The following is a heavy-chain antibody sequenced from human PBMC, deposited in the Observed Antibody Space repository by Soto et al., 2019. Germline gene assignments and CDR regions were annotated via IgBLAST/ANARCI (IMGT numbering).Heavy chain of an antibody. CDR3: ARIAVAGTVSYYGMDV. D-gene: IGHD6-19*01. V-gene: IGHV2-70*01. J-gene: IGHJ6*02. Sequence: SGPTLVNPTQTLTLTCTFSGFSLSTSGMCVSWIRQPPGKALEWLALIDWDDDKYYSTSLKTRLTISKDTSKNQVVLTMTNMDPVDTATYYCARIAVAGTVSYYGMDVWGQGTTVTVSS. CDR2: IDWDDDK. CDR1: GFSLSTSGMC.